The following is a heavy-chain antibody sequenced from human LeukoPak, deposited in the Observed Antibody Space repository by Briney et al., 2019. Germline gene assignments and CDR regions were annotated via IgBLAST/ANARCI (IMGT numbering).Heavy chain of an antibody. CDR1: GGSISSYY. D-gene: IGHD3-10*01. CDR3: ARNRGGSGTYAAELYNWFDP. V-gene: IGHV4-59*01. Sequence: SETLSLTCTVSGGSISSYYWSWIRQPPGKGLEWIGYIYYSGSTNYNPSLKSRVTISLDTSKNQFSLKLSSVTAADTAMYYCARNRGGSGTYAAELYNWFDPWGQGTLVTVSS. CDR2: IYYSGST. J-gene: IGHJ5*02.